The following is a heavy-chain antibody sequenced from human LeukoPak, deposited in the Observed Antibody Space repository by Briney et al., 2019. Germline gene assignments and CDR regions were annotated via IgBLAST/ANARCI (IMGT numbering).Heavy chain of an antibody. V-gene: IGHV4-39*06. J-gene: IGHJ3*02. Sequence: PSETLSLTCTVSGGSISSTNYYWRWVRQPPGKGLEWIAYIDYSGNAHYSPSLKSRVIISLDTSKNQFPLMMTSLTAADTALYYCAREVDVVGDSDAFDIWGQGTMVTVSS. D-gene: IGHD2-2*01. CDR1: GGSISSTNYY. CDR3: AREVDVVGDSDAFDI. CDR2: IDYSGNA.